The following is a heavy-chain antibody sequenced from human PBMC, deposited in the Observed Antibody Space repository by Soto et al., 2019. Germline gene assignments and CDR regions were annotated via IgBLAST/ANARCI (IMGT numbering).Heavy chain of an antibody. CDR2: IYSGGST. CDR1: GFTVSSNY. Sequence: GGSLILSCAASGFTVSSNYMSWVRQAPGKGLEWVSVIYSGGSTYYADSVKGRFTISRDNSKNTLYLQMNSLRAEDTAVYCCARSPSPLDDAFDIWGQGTMVTVSS. CDR3: ARSPSPLDDAFDI. V-gene: IGHV3-53*01. J-gene: IGHJ3*02.